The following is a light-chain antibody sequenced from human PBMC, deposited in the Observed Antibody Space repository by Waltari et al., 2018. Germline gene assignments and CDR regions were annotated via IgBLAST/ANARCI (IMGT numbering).Light chain of an antibody. CDR3: QQYASLPLT. CDR1: QTISSNY. CDR2: GAS. J-gene: IGKJ3*01. V-gene: IGKV3-20*01. Sequence: ESILTQSPGTLHLSPGERATLSCRATQTISSNYLAWYQQKPGQAPRLLIYGASIRATGVPDRFSGSGSGAYFTLTISRLEPEDFAVYYCQQYASLPLTFGPGTKVDI.